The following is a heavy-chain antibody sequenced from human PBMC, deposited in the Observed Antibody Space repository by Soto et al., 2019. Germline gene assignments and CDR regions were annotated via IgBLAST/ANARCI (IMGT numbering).Heavy chain of an antibody. V-gene: IGHV3-7*03. D-gene: IGHD5-18*01. CDR3: ARRGYSYGYRTSYYYYGMDV. J-gene: IGHJ6*02. Sequence: EVQLLESGGGLVQPGGSLRLSCAASGFTFSSYAMSWVRQAPGKGLEWAANIKQDGSEKYYVDSVKGRFTISRDNAKNSLYLQMNSLRAEDTAVYYCARRGYSYGYRTSYYYYGMDVWGQGTTVTVSS. CDR2: IKQDGSEK. CDR1: GFTFSSYA.